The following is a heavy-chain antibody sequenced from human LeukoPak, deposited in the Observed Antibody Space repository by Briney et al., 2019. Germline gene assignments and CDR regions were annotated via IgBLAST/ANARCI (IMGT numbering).Heavy chain of an antibody. CDR3: ARDTDYDTSGANYRFFDY. CDR2: ISAYSGDT. D-gene: IGHD3-22*01. V-gene: IGHV1-18*01. Sequence: ASVKVSCKASGYTFTSYGISWVRQAPGQGLEWMGWISAYSGDTNYAQKFRGRVTMTTDTSTTTAYMELRSLRSDGTAVYYCARDTDYDTSGANYRFFDYWGRGTLVTVSS. J-gene: IGHJ4*02. CDR1: GYTFTSYG.